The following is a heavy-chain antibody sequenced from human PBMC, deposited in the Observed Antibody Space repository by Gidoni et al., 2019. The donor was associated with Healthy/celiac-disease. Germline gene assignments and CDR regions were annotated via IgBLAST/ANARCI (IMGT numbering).Heavy chain of an antibody. CDR3: ARDRGTLDAFDI. D-gene: IGHD3-10*01. CDR2: ISSSSSYI. CDR1: GFTFSSYS. Sequence: EVQLVESGGGRVKPGGSLRLSCAASGFTFSSYSRNWVRQAPGKGLEWVSSISSSSSYIYYADSVKGRFTISRDNAKNSLYLQMNSLRAEDTAVYYCARDRGTLDAFDIWGQGTMVTVSS. V-gene: IGHV3-21*01. J-gene: IGHJ3*02.